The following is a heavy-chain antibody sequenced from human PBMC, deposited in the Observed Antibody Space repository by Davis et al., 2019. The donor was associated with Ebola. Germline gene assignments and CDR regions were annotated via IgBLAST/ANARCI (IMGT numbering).Heavy chain of an antibody. CDR1: GFTFSSYA. D-gene: IGHD1-26*01. J-gene: IGHJ6*04. Sequence: GESLKISCAASGFTFSSYAMSWVRQAPGKGLEWVSSITGSGGSTYYADSVKGRFTVSRDNSKNTLYLQMNSLRAEDTAVYYCARDFINIVGASRGVYYGLDVWGKGTTVTVSS. CDR2: ITGSGGST. V-gene: IGHV3-23*01. CDR3: ARDFINIVGASRGVYYGLDV.